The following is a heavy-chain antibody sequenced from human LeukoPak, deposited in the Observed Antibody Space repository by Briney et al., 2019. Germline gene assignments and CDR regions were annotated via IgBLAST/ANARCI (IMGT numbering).Heavy chain of an antibody. Sequence: GGSLRLSCAASGFTFSSNSMNWVRRAPSKGLEWVSYISSSSSSIYYADSVKGRFTISRDNAKNSLYLQMNSLRAEDTAVYYCARDSGSYSCWGQGTLVTVSS. CDR2: ISSSSSSI. CDR1: GFTFSSNS. D-gene: IGHD1-26*01. J-gene: IGHJ4*02. V-gene: IGHV3-48*04. CDR3: ARDSGSYSC.